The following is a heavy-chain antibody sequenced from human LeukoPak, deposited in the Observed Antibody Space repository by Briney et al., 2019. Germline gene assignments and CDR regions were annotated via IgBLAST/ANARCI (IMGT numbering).Heavy chain of an antibody. Sequence: SVKVSCKASVGTFSSYAISWVRQAPGQGLAWMGGSIPIFGTANYAQKFQGRVTITADESTSTAYMELSSLRSEDTAVYYCARVPHCSGGSCYGWRAFDIWGQGTMVTVSS. CDR1: VGTFSSYA. D-gene: IGHD2-15*01. J-gene: IGHJ3*02. V-gene: IGHV1-69*13. CDR2: SIPIFGTA. CDR3: ARVPHCSGGSCYGWRAFDI.